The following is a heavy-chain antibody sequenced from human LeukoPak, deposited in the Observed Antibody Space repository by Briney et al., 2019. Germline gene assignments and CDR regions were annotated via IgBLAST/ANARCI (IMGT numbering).Heavy chain of an antibody. CDR2: ISSSGSTI. CDR3: ARGLKVDYYDSSGPDY. Sequence: PGGSLRLSCAASGFTFSSYEMNWVRQAPGKGLEWVSYISSSGSTIYYANSVKGRFTISRDNAKNSLYLQMNSLRVEDTAVYYCARGLKVDYYDSSGPDYWGQGTLVTVSS. CDR1: GFTFSSYE. D-gene: IGHD3-22*01. V-gene: IGHV3-48*03. J-gene: IGHJ4*02.